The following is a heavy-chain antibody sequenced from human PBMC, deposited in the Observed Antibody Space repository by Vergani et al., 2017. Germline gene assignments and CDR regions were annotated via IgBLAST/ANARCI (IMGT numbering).Heavy chain of an antibody. CDR2: ISAYNGKT. J-gene: IGHJ3*02. CDR3: TGVRVITFGGVIVIGDAFDI. D-gene: IGHD3-16*02. CDR1: GYTFTSYG. V-gene: IGHV1-18*01. Sequence: QVQLVQSGAEVKKPGSSVKVSCKASGYTFTSYGISWVRPAPGQGLEWMGWISAYNGKTNYAQKLQGRVTMTTDPSTGTGYMELRSLRSDDTAGYYWTGVRVITFGGVIVIGDAFDIWGQGTMVTVSS.